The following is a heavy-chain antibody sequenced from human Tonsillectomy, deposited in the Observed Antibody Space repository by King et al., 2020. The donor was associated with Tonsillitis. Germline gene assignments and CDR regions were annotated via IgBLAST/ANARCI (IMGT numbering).Heavy chain of an antibody. CDR2: ISSSSSTI. Sequence: VQLVQSGGGLVQPGGSLRLSCAASGFTFSSYSMNWVRQAPGKGLEWVSYISSSSSTIYYADSVKGRFTISRDNAKNSLYLQMNSLRAEDTAVYYCARDWDGGVATGYYYGMDVWGQGTTVTVSS. D-gene: IGHD5-12*01. V-gene: IGHV3-48*01. CDR1: GFTFSSYS. CDR3: ARDWDGGVATGYYYGMDV. J-gene: IGHJ6*02.